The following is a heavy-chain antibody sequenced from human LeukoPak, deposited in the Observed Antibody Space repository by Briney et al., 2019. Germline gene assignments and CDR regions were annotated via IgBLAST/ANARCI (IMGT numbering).Heavy chain of an antibody. CDR1: GFTVSSNY. Sequence: TGGSLRLSCAASGFTVSSNYMSWVRQAPGKGLEWVSVIYSGGSTYYADSVKGRFTISRDNSKNTLYLRMNSLRAEDTAVYYCARDGDGYNSYWGQGTLVTVSS. J-gene: IGHJ4*02. D-gene: IGHD5-24*01. CDR2: IYSGGST. V-gene: IGHV3-66*01. CDR3: ARDGDGYNSY.